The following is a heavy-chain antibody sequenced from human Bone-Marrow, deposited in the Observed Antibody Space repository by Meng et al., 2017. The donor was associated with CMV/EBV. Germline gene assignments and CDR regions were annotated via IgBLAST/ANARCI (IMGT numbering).Heavy chain of an antibody. CDR2: IKSKTDGGTT. CDR3: TNFIAAAGYGMDV. V-gene: IGHV3-15*01. J-gene: IGHJ6*02. D-gene: IGHD6-13*01. CDR1: GSTFSNAW. Sequence: GESLKISCAASGSTFSNAWMSWVRQAPGKGLEWVGRIKSKTDGGTTDYAAPVKGRFTISRDDSKNTLYLQMNSLKTEDTAVYYCTNFIAAAGYGMDVWGQGTTVAVSS.